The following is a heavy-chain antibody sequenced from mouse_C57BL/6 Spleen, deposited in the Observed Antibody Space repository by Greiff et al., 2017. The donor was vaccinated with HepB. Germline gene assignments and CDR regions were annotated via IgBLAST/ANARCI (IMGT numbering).Heavy chain of an antibody. CDR1: GYTFTSYW. Sequence: QVQLQQPGAELVRPGSSVKLSCKASGYTFTSYWMDWVKQRPGQGLEWIGNIYPSDSETHYNQKFKDKATLTVDKSSSTAYMQLSSLTSEDSAVYYGARWDYDGYYGGTHWGQGTLVTVSA. D-gene: IGHD2-3*01. V-gene: IGHV1-61*01. CDR3: ARWDYDGYYGGTH. J-gene: IGHJ3*01. CDR2: IYPSDSET.